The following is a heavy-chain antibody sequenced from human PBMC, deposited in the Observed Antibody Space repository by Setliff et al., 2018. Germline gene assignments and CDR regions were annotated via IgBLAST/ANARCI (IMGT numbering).Heavy chain of an antibody. CDR3: ARRPIALAGYRKGAFDI. D-gene: IGHD6-19*01. CDR1: GYTFNNYG. Sequence: ASVKVSCKASGYTFNNYGVAWVRQAPGQGLDWMGWVSTYNGDTKSAQKFRGRVTMTTDISTSTVYMELRTLRSDDTAVYYCARRPIALAGYRKGAFDIWGQGTMVTVSS. J-gene: IGHJ3*02. V-gene: IGHV1-18*01. CDR2: VSTYNGDT.